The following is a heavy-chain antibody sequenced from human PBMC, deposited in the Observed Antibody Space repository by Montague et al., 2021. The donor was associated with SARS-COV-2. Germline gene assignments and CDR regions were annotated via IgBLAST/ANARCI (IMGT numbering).Heavy chain of an antibody. Sequence: PALVKPTQTLTLTCTFSGFSLSTSGVGVGWIRQPPGKALEWLALIYWDDDKRYSPSLKSRLTITKDTSKNQVVLTMTNMDPVDTATYYCAHKSAMFTASYFDYWGQGTLVTVSS. CDR1: GFSLSTSGVG. D-gene: IGHD5-18*01. V-gene: IGHV2-5*02. J-gene: IGHJ4*02. CDR3: AHKSAMFTASYFDY. CDR2: IYWDDDK.